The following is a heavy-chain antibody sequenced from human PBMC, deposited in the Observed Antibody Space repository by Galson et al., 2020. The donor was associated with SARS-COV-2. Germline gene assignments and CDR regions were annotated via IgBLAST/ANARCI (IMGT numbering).Heavy chain of an antibody. D-gene: IGHD3-22*01. V-gene: IGHV3-23*01. CDR1: GFPLTFYA. Sequence: GGSLRLSCAASGFPLTFYAINWVRQAPGRGLEWVSGISGRSESTFYADSVKGRFSISRDNSKNTVSLQMNSMRIEDTAVYYCAKEGWKDYYYDSSDFYGLFDSWGQGTLVTVSS. CDR3: AKEGWKDYYYDSSDFYGLFDS. CDR2: ISGRSEST. J-gene: IGHJ4*02.